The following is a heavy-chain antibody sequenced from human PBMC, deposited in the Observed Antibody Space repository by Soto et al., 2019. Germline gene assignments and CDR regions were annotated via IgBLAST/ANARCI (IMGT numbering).Heavy chain of an antibody. CDR1: GGTFSSYA. Sequence: QVQLVQSGAEVKKPGSSVKVSCKASGGTFSSYAISWVRQAPGQGLEWMGGSIPIFGTANYAQKFQGRVTITANKSTSTAYMEISSLISEDTAMYYCARDHLLIVGATSYYYYGMDVWGQGTTVTVSS. D-gene: IGHD1-26*01. CDR3: ARDHLLIVGATSYYYYGMDV. J-gene: IGHJ6*02. CDR2: SIPIFGTA. V-gene: IGHV1-69*06.